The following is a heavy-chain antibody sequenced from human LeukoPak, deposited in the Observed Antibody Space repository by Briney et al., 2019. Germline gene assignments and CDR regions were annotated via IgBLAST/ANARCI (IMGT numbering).Heavy chain of an antibody. V-gene: IGHV4-38-2*02. CDR2: IYHSGST. D-gene: IGHD1-26*01. J-gene: IGHJ4*02. CDR3: AREPRSSGSYY. CDR1: GGSISSYY. Sequence: KTSETLSLTCTVSGGSISSYYWGWIRQPPGKGLEWIGSIYHSGSTYYNPSLKSRVTISVDTSKNQFSLRLSSVTAADTAVYYCAREPRSSGSYYWGQGTLVTVSS.